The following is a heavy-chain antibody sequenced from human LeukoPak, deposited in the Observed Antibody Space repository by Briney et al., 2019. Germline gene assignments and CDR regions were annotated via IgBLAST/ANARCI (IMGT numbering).Heavy chain of an antibody. CDR1: GFTFSSNA. Sequence: GGSLRLSCAASGFTFSSNAMSWVRQAPGKGLEWVSAISGSGGSTYYADSVKGRFTISRDNSKNTLYLQMNSLRAEDTAVYYCAKRKGSIHGEFDYWGQGTLVTVSS. CDR3: AKRKGSIHGEFDY. CDR2: ISGSGGST. V-gene: IGHV3-23*01. J-gene: IGHJ4*02. D-gene: IGHD6-13*01.